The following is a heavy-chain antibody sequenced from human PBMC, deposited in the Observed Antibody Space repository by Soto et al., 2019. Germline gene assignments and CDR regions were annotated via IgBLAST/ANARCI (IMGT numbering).Heavy chain of an antibody. CDR3: ARVSVDVPE. CDR1: GPTFIAYY. J-gene: IGHJ4*02. D-gene: IGHD5-12*01. Sequence: QLVQSGAEVKKPGASVRVSCKTSGPTFIAYYIHWVRQAPGQGLEWMGWIDPKSGGTTYEQKFLGMVTMTRDTSITTAYMALNRLTSDDTAVYYCARVSVDVPEWGQGTLITVSS. CDR2: IDPKSGGT. V-gene: IGHV1-2*02.